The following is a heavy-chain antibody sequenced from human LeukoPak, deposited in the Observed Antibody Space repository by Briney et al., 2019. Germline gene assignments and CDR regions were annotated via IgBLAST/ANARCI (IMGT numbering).Heavy chain of an antibody. J-gene: IGHJ3*02. Sequence: SETLSLTCTVSGGSISSYYWSGIRQPPGKGLEWIGYIYYSGSTNYNPSLKSRVTISVDTSKNQFSLKLSSVTAADTAVYYCARDRGDCSSTSCYSDAFDIWGQGTMVTVSS. CDR2: IYYSGST. V-gene: IGHV4-59*01. CDR1: GGSISSYY. CDR3: ARDRGDCSSTSCYSDAFDI. D-gene: IGHD2-2*01.